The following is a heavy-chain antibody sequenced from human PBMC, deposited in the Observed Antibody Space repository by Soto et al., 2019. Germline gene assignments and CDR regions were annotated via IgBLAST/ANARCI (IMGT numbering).Heavy chain of an antibody. V-gene: IGHV1-2*02. Sequence: GASVKVSCKASGYTFTGYYMHWVRQAPGQGLEWMGWINPNSGGTNYAQKFQGRVTMTRDTSISTAYMELSRLRSDDTAVYYCARDLPYLRFLEWLPTPHGMDVWGQGTTVTASS. D-gene: IGHD3-3*01. CDR2: INPNSGGT. J-gene: IGHJ6*02. CDR3: ARDLPYLRFLEWLPTPHGMDV. CDR1: GYTFTGYY.